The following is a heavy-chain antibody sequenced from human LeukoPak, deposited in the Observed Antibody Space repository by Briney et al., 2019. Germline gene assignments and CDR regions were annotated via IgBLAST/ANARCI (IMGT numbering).Heavy chain of an antibody. CDR1: GSSFTSYW. Sequence: GESLQISCKTSGSSFTSYWIGWVRQLPGKGLEWMGIIYPGDSDTRYSPSFQGQVTISANKSISTAYLQWSSLKASDTAMYYCARHAPRTRDIVVVPAAIPYYYYMDVWGKGTTVTVSS. J-gene: IGHJ6*03. CDR2: IYPGDSDT. D-gene: IGHD2-2*01. CDR3: ARHAPRTRDIVVVPAAIPYYYYMDV. V-gene: IGHV5-51*01.